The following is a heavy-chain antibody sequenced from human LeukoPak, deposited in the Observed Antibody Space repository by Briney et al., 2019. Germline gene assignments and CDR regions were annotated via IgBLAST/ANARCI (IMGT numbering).Heavy chain of an antibody. D-gene: IGHD5/OR15-5a*01. Sequence: SETLSLTCTVSGGSISSRSYSWGWIRQSPGKGLEWIGSVYHSGSTTTNPSLRRRATISVDTSKNQISLRLSAVTAADTAMYYCARQDFKDSLRVSAINWFDPWGQGTLVTVSS. CDR3: ARQDFKDSLRVSAINWFDP. CDR2: VYHSGST. V-gene: IGHV4-39*01. J-gene: IGHJ5*02. CDR1: GGSISSRSYS.